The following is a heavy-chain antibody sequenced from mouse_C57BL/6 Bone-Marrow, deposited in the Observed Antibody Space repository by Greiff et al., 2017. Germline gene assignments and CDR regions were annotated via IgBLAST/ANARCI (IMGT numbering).Heavy chain of an antibody. J-gene: IGHJ1*03. CDR3: SDNGYYVWEFAV. CDR2: IRLKSNNYAT. D-gene: IGHD2-3*01. Sequence: DVNLVESGGGLVQPGRSLKLSCVASGFTFSNFCMNWVRQSPEKGLEWVAQIRLKSNNYATHYAESVKGRFIISRDDSQNSVYLLMNNVRAEDTGIYYYSDNGYYVWEFAVWGTGTMVTVS. CDR1: GFTFSNFC. V-gene: IGHV6-3*01.